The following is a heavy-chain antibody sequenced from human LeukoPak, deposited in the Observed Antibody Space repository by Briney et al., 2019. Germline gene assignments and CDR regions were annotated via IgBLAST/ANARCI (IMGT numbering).Heavy chain of an antibody. CDR2: IIPIFGTA. V-gene: IGHV1-69*01. J-gene: IGHJ1*01. D-gene: IGHD2-2*01. CDR1: GGTFSSYA. CDR3: ARVAGGYCSSTSCSGYFQH. Sequence: SVKVSCKASGGTFSSYAISWVRQAPGQGLEWMGGIIPIFGTANYAQKFQGRVTITADESTSTAYMELSSLRSEDTAVYYCARVAGGYCSSTSCSGYFQHWGQGTLVTVSS.